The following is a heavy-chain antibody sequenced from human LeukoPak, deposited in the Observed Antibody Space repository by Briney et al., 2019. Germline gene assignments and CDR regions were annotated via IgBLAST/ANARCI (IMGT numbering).Heavy chain of an antibody. CDR2: IWYDGSNK. D-gene: IGHD1-14*01. CDR1: GFTFSSYG. V-gene: IGHV3-33*01. J-gene: IGHJ5*02. Sequence: GRSLRLSCAASGFTFSSYGMHWVRQAPGKGLEWVAVIWYDGSNKYYADSVKGRFTISRDNSKNTLYLQMNSLRAEDTAVYYCAREGEPPDWFDPWGQGTLVTVSS. CDR3: AREGEPPDWFDP.